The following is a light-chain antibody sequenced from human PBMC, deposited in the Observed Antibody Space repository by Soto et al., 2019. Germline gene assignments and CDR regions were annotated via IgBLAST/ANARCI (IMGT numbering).Light chain of an antibody. Sequence: EIVMTQSPATLSVSPGERATLSCRASQSVSNNLAWYQQKPGQAPRLLIYGASTRATDIPARFSGSGSGTQFTLTISSLQSEDFAVYYCQQYNNWPPWTFGQGTKVEI. CDR2: GAS. J-gene: IGKJ1*01. CDR1: QSVSNN. V-gene: IGKV3-15*01. CDR3: QQYNNWPPWT.